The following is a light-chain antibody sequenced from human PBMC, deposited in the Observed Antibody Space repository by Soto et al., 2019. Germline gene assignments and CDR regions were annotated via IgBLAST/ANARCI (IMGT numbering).Light chain of an antibody. CDR3: QQRSKWPPT. Sequence: EIVLIQSPATLSLSPGEGATLSCRASQSVSSYLSWFQQRAGQAPRLLIYDASNRATGIPARFSGSGSGTDFTLTISRLEPEDFAVYYCQQRSKWPPTFGQGTKLEIK. V-gene: IGKV3-11*01. CDR1: QSVSSY. CDR2: DAS. J-gene: IGKJ2*01.